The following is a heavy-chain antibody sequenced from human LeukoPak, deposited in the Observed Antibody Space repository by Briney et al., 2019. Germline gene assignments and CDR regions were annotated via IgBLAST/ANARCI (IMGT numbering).Heavy chain of an antibody. D-gene: IGHD1-26*01. V-gene: IGHV5-51*01. J-gene: IGHJ4*02. Sequence: GESLKISCKGSGYSFTSYWIGWVRQMPGKGLEWMGIIYPGDSDVRYSPSFQGQVTISADKSISTAYLQWSSLKASDTAMYYCALIVAAGSGEYYFDYWGQGTLVTVSS. CDR3: ALIVAAGSGEYYFDY. CDR2: IYPGDSDV. CDR1: GYSFTSYW.